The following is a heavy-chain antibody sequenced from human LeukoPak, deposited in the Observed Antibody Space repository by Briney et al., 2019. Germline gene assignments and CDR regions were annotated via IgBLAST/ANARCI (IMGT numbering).Heavy chain of an antibody. J-gene: IGHJ4*02. V-gene: IGHV3-11*01. CDR2: ISSSGDTI. CDR3: ARQGSDIDY. Sequence: PGGSLRLSCAASGFTLSHYYMTWIRQAPGKGLEWLSCISSSGDTIYYADSVKGRFTVSRDNAENSLYLQMNSLRAENTAMYYCARQGSDIDYWGQGTLGTVSS. CDR1: GFTLSHYY.